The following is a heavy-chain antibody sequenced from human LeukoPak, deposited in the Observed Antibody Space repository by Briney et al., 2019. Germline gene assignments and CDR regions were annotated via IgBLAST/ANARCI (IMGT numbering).Heavy chain of an antibody. CDR2: IYTSGST. Sequence: PSETLSLTCTVSGVSISSYYWSWVRQPAGKGLEWIWRIYTSGSTNYNPSLKRRVTMSVDTSKTQFSLKLSSVTAADTAVYYCARDLDYMDVWGKGTTVTVSS. CDR1: GVSISSYY. CDR3: ARDLDYMDV. V-gene: IGHV4-4*07. J-gene: IGHJ6*03.